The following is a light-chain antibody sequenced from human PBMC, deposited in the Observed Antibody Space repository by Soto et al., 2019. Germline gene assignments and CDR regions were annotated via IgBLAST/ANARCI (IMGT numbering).Light chain of an antibody. J-gene: IGKJ2*01. CDR1: QSVRDNY. CDR2: GAS. CDR3: QQYGTSLYT. V-gene: IGKV3-20*01. Sequence: ILLTQSPNTVSLSPGERVTLSCRASQSVRDNYLAWYQQKPGQAPRLRIYGASTRATDIPDRFSGSGSGTDFSLTINSLEPEDFAVYYCQQYGTSLYTFGQGTNLEIK.